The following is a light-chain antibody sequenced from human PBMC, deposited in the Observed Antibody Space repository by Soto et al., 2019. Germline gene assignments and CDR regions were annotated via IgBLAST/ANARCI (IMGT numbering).Light chain of an antibody. CDR2: DVS. J-gene: IGLJ2*01. CDR1: SSDVGGYNY. V-gene: IGLV2-14*01. CDR3: SSYTGSSTYVV. Sequence: QSVLTQPASVSGSPGQSITISCTGTSSDVGGYNYVSWYQQHPGKAPKLMIYDVSNRPSGVSNRFSGSKSGNTASLTISGLQAEDEAEYYCSSYTGSSTYVVFGGGTKVTVL.